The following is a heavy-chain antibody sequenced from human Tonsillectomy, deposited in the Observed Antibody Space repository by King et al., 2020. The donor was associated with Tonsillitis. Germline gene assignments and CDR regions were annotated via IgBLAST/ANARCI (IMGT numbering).Heavy chain of an antibody. Sequence: EVQLVQSGAEVKKPGESLRISCKGSGYSFTSYWISWVRQMPGQGLEWMGRIDPSDSYTNYSPSFQGHVTISADKSISTAYLQWSSLKASDTAMYYCARRKLGHYGSGSYAFDIWGQGTMVTVSS. CDR3: ARRKLGHYGSGSYAFDI. CDR2: IDPSDSYT. J-gene: IGHJ3*02. D-gene: IGHD3-10*01. CDR1: GYSFTSYW. V-gene: IGHV5-10-1*03.